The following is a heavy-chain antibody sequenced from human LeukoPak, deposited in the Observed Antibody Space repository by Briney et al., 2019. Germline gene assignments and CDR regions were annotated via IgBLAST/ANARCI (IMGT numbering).Heavy chain of an antibody. D-gene: IGHD4-11*01. V-gene: IGHV1-69*04. CDR2: IIPILGIA. Sequence: SVKVSCKASGGTFSSYAISWVRQAPGQGLEWMGRIIPILGIANYAQKFQGRVTITADKSTSTAYMELSSLRSEDTAVYYCARPQWGGDYRYNWFDPWGQGTLVTVSS. J-gene: IGHJ5*02. CDR3: ARPQWGGDYRYNWFDP. CDR1: GGTFSSYA.